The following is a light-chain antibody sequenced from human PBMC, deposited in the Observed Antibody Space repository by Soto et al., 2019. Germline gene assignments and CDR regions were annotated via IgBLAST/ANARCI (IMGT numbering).Light chain of an antibody. J-gene: IGKJ4*01. CDR3: QQYAKRLPPVT. Sequence: DIILTQSPAIVSVSPGERATLSCRASRSVSTNLAWYQHKHGQAPRLLIYGASTRVTDIPARFSGSGSGTDFTLTINYLKSEDFGVYYCQQYAKRLPPVTFGGGTKVEI. V-gene: IGKV3-15*01. CDR1: RSVSTN. CDR2: GAS.